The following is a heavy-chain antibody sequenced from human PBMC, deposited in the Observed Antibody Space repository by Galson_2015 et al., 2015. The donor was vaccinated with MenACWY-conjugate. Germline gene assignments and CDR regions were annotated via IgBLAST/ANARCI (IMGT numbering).Heavy chain of an antibody. J-gene: IGHJ4*02. CDR2: VYGDDSK. CDR1: GFSLRGPVVS. V-gene: IGHV2-5*02. CDR3: AHLTANNWYSYDS. D-gene: IGHD5-24*01. Sequence: PALVKPTQTLTLTCSFSGFSLRGPVVSVGWIRQPPGKALEWLAHVYGDDSKFYNTFLKSRLTITKVTSRNQVVLTMTNMDPVDTATYFCAHLTANNWYSYDSWGQGTLVAVSS.